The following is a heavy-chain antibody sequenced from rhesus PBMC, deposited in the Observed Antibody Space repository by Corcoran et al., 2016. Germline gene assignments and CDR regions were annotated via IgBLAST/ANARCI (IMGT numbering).Heavy chain of an antibody. J-gene: IGHJ5-1*01. D-gene: IGHD1-14*01. Sequence: QVQLQESGPGLVKPSETLSPTCAVFGDSISGDKWWSWIRQPPGKGLEWIGYINGNPEHTHYHPSLRSRVTLSTDTSKCQFSLILSSLGATDTAVYFCARHSPGGGGRTVRFDVWGPGILVTVSS. CDR1: GDSISGDKW. V-gene: IGHV4-65*01. CDR3: ARHSPGGGGRTVRFDV. CDR2: INGNPEHT.